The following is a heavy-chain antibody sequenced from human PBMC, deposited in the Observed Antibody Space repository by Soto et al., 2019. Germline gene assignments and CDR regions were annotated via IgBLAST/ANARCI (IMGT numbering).Heavy chain of an antibody. CDR3: ARCIAAAGSPPPLGF. CDR1: GFTFSSYG. D-gene: IGHD6-13*01. J-gene: IGHJ4*02. V-gene: IGHV3-33*01. CDR2: IWYDGSNK. Sequence: QVQLVESGGGVVQPGRSLRLSCAASGFTFSSYGMHWVRQAPGKGLEWVAGIWYDGSNKYYADSVKGRFTISRDNSKNTLYLQMNSLRAEDTALYYCARCIAAAGSPPPLGFWGQGTLVTVSS.